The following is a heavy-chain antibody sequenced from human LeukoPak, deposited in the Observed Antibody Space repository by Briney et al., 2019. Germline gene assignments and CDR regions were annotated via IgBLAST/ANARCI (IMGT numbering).Heavy chain of an antibody. CDR2: IYHSGST. CDR3: ARYSSNWEGHYMDV. V-gene: IGHV4-38-2*01. J-gene: IGHJ6*03. CDR1: GYSISSGYY. D-gene: IGHD7-27*01. Sequence: SETLSLTCAVSGYSISSGYYWGWIRQPPGKGLEWIGSIYHSGSTYYNPSLKSRVTISVDTSKNQFSLKLSSVTAADTAVYYCARYSSNWEGHYMDVWGQGTTVTVSS.